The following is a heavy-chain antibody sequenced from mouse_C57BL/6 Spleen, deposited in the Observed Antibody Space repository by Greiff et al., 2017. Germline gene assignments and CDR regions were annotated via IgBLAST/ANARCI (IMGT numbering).Heavy chain of an antibody. V-gene: IGHV1-54*01. CDR2: INPGSGGT. D-gene: IGHD2-3*01. CDR3: ARFDGYYPYFDY. Sequence: LVESGAELVRPGTSVKVSCKASGYAFTNYLIEWVKQRPGQGLEWIGVINPGSGGTNYNEKFKGKATLTADKSSSTAYMQLSSLTSEDSAVYFCARFDGYYPYFDYWGQGTTLTVSS. J-gene: IGHJ2*01. CDR1: GYAFTNYL.